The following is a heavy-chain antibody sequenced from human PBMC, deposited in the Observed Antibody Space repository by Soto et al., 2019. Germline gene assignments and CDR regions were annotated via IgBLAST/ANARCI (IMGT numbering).Heavy chain of an antibody. J-gene: IGHJ3*02. CDR2: ILVGGST. D-gene: IGHD1-1*01. V-gene: IGHV3-23*01. Sequence: GESLKISCAVSGFICSSYDMSWVRQAPGKGLEWVSTILVGGSTHYEDSVKGRFTISRDTSKNTVYLQMNSLTAGDTAFYYCAKATATSGGAFEIYGQGTMVTVSS. CDR3: AKATATSGGAFEI. CDR1: GFICSSYD.